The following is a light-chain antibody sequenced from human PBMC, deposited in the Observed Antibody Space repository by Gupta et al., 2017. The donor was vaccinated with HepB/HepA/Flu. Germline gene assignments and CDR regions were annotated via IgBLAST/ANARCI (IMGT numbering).Light chain of an antibody. V-gene: IGLV2-14*03. J-gene: IGLJ1*01. CDR3: SSYISTRIPFV. CDR2: DVS. CDR1: SSDVGDYKY. Sequence: HSALTQPASVSGSPGQSITISCTGASSDVGDYKYVSWYQHHPGKAPKLMIYDVSNRPSGVSNRFSGSKFGNTASLTISGLQAEDEADYYCSSYISTRIPFVFGTGTKVTVL.